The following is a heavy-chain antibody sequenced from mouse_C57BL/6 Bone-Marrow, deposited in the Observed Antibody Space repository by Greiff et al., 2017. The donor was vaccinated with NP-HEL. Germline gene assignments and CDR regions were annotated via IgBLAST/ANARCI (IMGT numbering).Heavy chain of an antibody. CDR2: IYPGDGDT. V-gene: IGHV1-82*01. CDR1: GYAFSSSW. Sequence: QVQLQQSGPELVKPGASVKISCKASGYAFSSSWMNWVKQRPGKGLEWIGRIYPGDGDTNYNGKFKGKATLTADKSSSTAYMQLSSLTSEDSAVYFCATSMMNYWGKGTTLTVSS. D-gene: IGHD2-3*01. J-gene: IGHJ2*01. CDR3: ATSMMNY.